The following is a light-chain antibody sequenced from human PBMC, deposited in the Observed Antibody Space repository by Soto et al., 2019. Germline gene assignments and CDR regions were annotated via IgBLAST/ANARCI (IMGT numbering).Light chain of an antibody. V-gene: IGLV1-44*01. J-gene: IGLJ2*01. CDR3: AAWDDNLNGRV. CDR2: TNN. CDR1: TSKIGSNN. Sequence: QSVLTQPPSPSGTPGQRVTISYSGNTSKIGSNNINWYQQLPGTAPKLLIYTNNQRPSGVPDRFSGSKSGTSASLAISGLQSEDEADHYCAAWDDNLNGRVFGGGTQLTVL.